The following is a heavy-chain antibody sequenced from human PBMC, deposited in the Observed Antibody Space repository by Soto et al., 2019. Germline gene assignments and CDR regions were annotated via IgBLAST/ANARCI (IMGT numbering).Heavy chain of an antibody. J-gene: IGHJ4*02. CDR3: AHMRDDIAARPGFDY. Sequence: QITLKESGPPLVKPTQTLTLTCTFSGFSLSTSGVGVGWIRQPPGKALEWLALIYWDDDKRYSPSLKSRLTITKDTSKNQVVLTMTNMDPVDTATYYCAHMRDDIAARPGFDYWGQGTLVTVSS. D-gene: IGHD6-6*01. CDR2: IYWDDDK. CDR1: GFSLSTSGVG. V-gene: IGHV2-5*02.